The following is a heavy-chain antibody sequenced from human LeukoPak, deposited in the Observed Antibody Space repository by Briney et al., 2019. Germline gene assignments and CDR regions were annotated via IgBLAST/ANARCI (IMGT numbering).Heavy chain of an antibody. CDR3: AREKAGIAVAGTGEGFDY. CDR1: GLTVSNNY. J-gene: IGHJ4*02. V-gene: IGHV3-66*01. D-gene: IGHD6-19*01. Sequence: GGSLRLSCAASGLTVSNNYMSWVRQAPGKGLEWVSLIYSDGSTYYADSVKGRFTISRDNSKKTLYLQMNSLRAEDTAVYYCAREKAGIAVAGTGEGFDYWGQGTLVTVSS. CDR2: IYSDGST.